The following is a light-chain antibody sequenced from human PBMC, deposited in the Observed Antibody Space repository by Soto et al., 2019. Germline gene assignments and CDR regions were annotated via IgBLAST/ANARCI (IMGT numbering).Light chain of an antibody. CDR3: QQSYNTPRT. J-gene: IGKJ1*01. CDR2: AAS. Sequence: DIQMTQSPSSLSASVGDRVTITCRASQSIMSHLNWYQHKSGKAPKLLIYAASSLHSGVPSRFSGSGSGTDFTLTISSLQAEDFATYYCQQSYNTPRTFGQGTKVDNK. CDR1: QSIMSH. V-gene: IGKV1-39*01.